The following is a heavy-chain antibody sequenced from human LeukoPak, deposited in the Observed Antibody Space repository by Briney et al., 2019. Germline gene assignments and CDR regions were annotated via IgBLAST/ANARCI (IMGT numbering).Heavy chain of an antibody. J-gene: IGHJ5*02. CDR3: AKGAASALVDWFDP. Sequence: GGSLRLSCAASGFTFSSHAMHWVRQAPGKGLEWVTVISVDESKKFYADSVKGRFTISRDNSQNTLYLQMNSLGAEDTAVYYCAKGAASALVDWFDPWGQGTLVTVSS. V-gene: IGHV3-30*04. CDR2: ISVDESKK. CDR1: GFTFSSHA. D-gene: IGHD6-25*01.